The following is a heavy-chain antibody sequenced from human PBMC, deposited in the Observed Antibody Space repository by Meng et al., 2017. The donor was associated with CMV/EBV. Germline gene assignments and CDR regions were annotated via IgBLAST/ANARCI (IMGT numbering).Heavy chain of an antibody. CDR2: ISFDGNRK. CDR1: GFALSSYG. CDR3: VKSLRITMVRAMDY. V-gene: IGHV3-30*02. J-gene: IGHJ4*02. Sequence: LLASGVCVVQTWGSLKITLPSSGFALSSYGIHWVRQAPGKGLEWMAFISFDGNRKDHADSVKGRFTVSRDNSKNTLYLQMTSLRVEDTAVYYCVKSLRITMVRAMDYWGQGTLVTVSS. D-gene: IGHD3-10*01.